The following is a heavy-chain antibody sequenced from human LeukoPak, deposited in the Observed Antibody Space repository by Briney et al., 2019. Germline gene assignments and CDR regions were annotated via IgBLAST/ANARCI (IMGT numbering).Heavy chain of an antibody. Sequence: PGGSLRLSCGVSEFPFSFYEMNWVRQAPGKGLEWVSNIGSSGTNRYYADSVKGRFSISRDNAKSSLYLQMNSLRVEDTAVYYCALLAVASDFDYWGQGALVTVSS. J-gene: IGHJ4*02. D-gene: IGHD6-19*01. V-gene: IGHV3-48*03. CDR3: ALLAVASDFDY. CDR2: IGSSGTNR. CDR1: EFPFSFYE.